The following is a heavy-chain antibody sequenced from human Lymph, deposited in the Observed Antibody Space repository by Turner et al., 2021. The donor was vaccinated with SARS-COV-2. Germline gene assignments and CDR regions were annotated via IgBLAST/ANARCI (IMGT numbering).Heavy chain of an antibody. D-gene: IGHD3-22*01. CDR1: GFTFRSYA. J-gene: IGHJ4*02. CDR3: ATLFTIPYYSDSSGYYTDY. Sequence: QVQLVESGGGVVQPGRSLRLSCAASGFTFRSYAMHWVRQAPGKGLEWVAVISYDGSNKYYADSGKGRFTISRDNSKNTLYLQVNSLRAEDTAVFYCATLFTIPYYSDSSGYYTDYWGQGTLVTVSS. CDR2: ISYDGSNK. V-gene: IGHV3-30*04.